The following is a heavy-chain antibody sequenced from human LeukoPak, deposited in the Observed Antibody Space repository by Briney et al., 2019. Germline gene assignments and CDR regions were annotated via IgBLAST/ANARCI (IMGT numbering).Heavy chain of an antibody. CDR3: AYSSGFLRWFDP. D-gene: IGHD6-19*01. CDR1: GGSISSSSYY. J-gene: IGHJ5*02. Sequence: SETLSLTCTVSGGSISSSSYYWGWIRQPPGKGLEWIGSIYYSGSTYYNPSLKSRVTISVDTSKNQFSLKLSSVTAADTAVYYCAYSSGFLRWFDPWGQGTLVTASS. V-gene: IGHV4-39*01. CDR2: IYYSGST.